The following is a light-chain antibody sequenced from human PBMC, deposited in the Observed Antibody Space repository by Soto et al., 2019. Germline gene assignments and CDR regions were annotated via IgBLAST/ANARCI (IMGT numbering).Light chain of an antibody. CDR2: DAS. V-gene: IGKV3-11*01. J-gene: IGKJ4*01. CDR1: QTISSS. CDR3: QQRSNFLT. Sequence: ETVLTQSPATLSLSPGERVTLSCRASQTISSSLAWYQQKPGQAPRLLIYDASNRATGIPARFSGSGSGTDFTLTISSLEPEDFAVYYCQQRSNFLTFGGGTKVEIK.